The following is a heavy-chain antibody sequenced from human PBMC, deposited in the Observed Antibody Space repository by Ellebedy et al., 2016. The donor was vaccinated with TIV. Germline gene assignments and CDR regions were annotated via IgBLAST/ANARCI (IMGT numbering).Heavy chain of an antibody. CDR2: INENGGAK. D-gene: IGHD1-26*01. CDR3: TRDTRIYSGRYYLDH. Sequence: GGSLRLSCAASGFTFSAYWMTWVRQAPGKGLEWVANINENGGAKYYVASVKGRLTISRDNSKNTLFLQMNSLRADDTAVYYCTRDTRIYSGRYYLDHWGQGTLVTVSS. CDR1: GFTFSAYW. V-gene: IGHV3-7*03. J-gene: IGHJ4*02.